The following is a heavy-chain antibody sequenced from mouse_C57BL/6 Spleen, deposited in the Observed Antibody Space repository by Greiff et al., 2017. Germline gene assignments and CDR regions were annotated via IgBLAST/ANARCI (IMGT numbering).Heavy chain of an antibody. J-gene: IGHJ1*03. D-gene: IGHD2-3*01. CDR1: GFSLTSYG. CDR3: ASGPPDGYYWYFDV. CDR2: IWGVGST. Sequence: VQLQESGPGLVAPSQSLSITCTVSGFSLTSYGVDWVRQSPGKGLEWLGVIWGVGSTNYNSALKSRLSISKDNSKSQVFLKMNSLQTDDTAMYYCASGPPDGYYWYFDVWGTGTTVTVSS. V-gene: IGHV2-6*01.